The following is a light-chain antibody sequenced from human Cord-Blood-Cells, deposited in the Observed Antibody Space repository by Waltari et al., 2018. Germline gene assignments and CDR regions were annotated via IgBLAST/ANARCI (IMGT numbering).Light chain of an antibody. Sequence: QSALTQSASVSGSPGQSITISCTGTSSDVGSYNLVSWYQQHPGKAPKLMIYEGSKRPSGVSNRFYGSKSGNTASLTISGLQAEDEADYYCCSYAGSSTVVFGGGTKLTVL. CDR2: EGS. CDR3: CSYAGSSTVV. CDR1: SSDVGSYNL. J-gene: IGLJ2*01. V-gene: IGLV2-23*01.